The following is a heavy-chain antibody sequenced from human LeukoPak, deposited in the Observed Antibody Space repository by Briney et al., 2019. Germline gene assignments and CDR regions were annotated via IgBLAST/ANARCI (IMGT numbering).Heavy chain of an antibody. D-gene: IGHD2-2*01. Sequence: ASVKVSCKASGYTFTSYGISWVRQAPGQGLEWMGWISAYNGNTNYAQKLQGRVTMTTDTSTRTAYMELRSLRSDDTAVYYCARVRGCSSTSCYLSSRWFDPWGQGTLVTVSS. V-gene: IGHV1-18*01. J-gene: IGHJ5*02. CDR1: GYTFTSYG. CDR2: ISAYNGNT. CDR3: ARVRGCSSTSCYLSSRWFDP.